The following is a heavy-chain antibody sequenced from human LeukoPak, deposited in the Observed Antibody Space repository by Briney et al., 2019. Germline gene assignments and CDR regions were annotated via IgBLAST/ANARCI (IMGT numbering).Heavy chain of an antibody. CDR1: GYTFTGYY. V-gene: IGHV1-2*02. CDR2: INPNSGGT. D-gene: IGHD3-10*01. Sequence: ASVKVSCKASGYTFTGYYMHWVRQAPGQGLEWMGGINPNSGGTNYAQKFQGRVTMTRDTSISTAYMELSRLRSDDTAVYYCASNGSGSYYYYYMDVWGKGTTVTVSS. J-gene: IGHJ6*03. CDR3: ASNGSGSYYYYYMDV.